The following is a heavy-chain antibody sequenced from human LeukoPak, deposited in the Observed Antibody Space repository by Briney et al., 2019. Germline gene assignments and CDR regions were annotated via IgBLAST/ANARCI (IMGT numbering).Heavy chain of an antibody. V-gene: IGHV4-59*01. D-gene: IGHD4-17*01. CDR3: ARVPGYGYNWFDP. Sequence: PSETLSLTCTVSGGSISSYYWSWIRQPPGKGLEWIGYIYYSGSTNYNPSLKSRVTISVDTSKNQFTLKLSSVTAADTAVYYCARVPGYGYNWFDPWGQGTLVTVSS. CDR2: IYYSGST. CDR1: GGSISSYY. J-gene: IGHJ5*02.